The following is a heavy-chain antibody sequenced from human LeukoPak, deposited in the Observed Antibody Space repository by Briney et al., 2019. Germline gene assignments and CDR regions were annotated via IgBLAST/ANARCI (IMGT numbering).Heavy chain of an antibody. CDR1: GFTFSDYY. Sequence: GGSLRLSCAASGFTFSDYYMSWIRQAPGKGLEWVSIISLDGSTEFYADSVKGRFTISRDTASNTMHLEMNNLRTEDTAVYYCMRDYMGWFDPWGQGTLVTVSS. D-gene: IGHD3-10*01. CDR2: ISLDGSTE. J-gene: IGHJ5*02. CDR3: MRDYMGWFDP. V-gene: IGHV3-30-3*01.